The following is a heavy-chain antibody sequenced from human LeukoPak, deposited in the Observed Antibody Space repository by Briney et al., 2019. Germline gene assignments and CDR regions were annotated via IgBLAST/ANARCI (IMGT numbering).Heavy chain of an antibody. CDR3: ARVRITMVRGVPTAYYYYGMDV. D-gene: IGHD3-10*01. J-gene: IGHJ6*02. CDR1: GFTFSSYS. CDR2: ISSSSSYI. V-gene: IGHV3-21*01. Sequence: GGSLRLSCAASGFTFSSYSMNWVRQAPGKGLEWVSSISSSSSYIYYADSVKGRFTISRDNAKNSLYLQMNSLRAEDTAVYYCARVRITMVRGVPTAYYYYGMDVWGQGTTVTVSS.